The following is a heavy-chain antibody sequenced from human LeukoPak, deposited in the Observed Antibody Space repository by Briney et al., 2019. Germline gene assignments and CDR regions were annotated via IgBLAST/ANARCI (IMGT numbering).Heavy chain of an antibody. V-gene: IGHV3-21*04. CDR2: ISSSSSYI. J-gene: IGHJ3*02. Sequence: PGGSLRLSCAASGFTFSSYSMNWVRRAPWKGLEWVSSISSSSSYIYYADSVKGRFTISRDNAKNSLYLQMNSLRAEDTAVYYCAKHLDYGGNSVSDAFDIWGQGTMVTVSS. CDR3: AKHLDYGGNSVSDAFDI. D-gene: IGHD4-23*01. CDR1: GFTFSSYS.